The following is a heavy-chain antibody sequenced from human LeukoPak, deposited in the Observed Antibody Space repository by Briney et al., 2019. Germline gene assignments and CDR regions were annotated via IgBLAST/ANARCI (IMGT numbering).Heavy chain of an antibody. CDR1: GGTFSSYA. CDR2: IIPSFGTA. D-gene: IGHD5-12*01. J-gene: IGHJ4*02. V-gene: IGHV1-69*06. Sequence: GSSVKVSCTASGGTFSSYAISWVRQAPGQGLEWMGGIIPSFGTANYAQKFQGRVTFTADKSTSTAYMELSSLRSEDTAVYYCARDKGYGKYYFDYWGQGTLVTVSS. CDR3: ARDKGYGKYYFDY.